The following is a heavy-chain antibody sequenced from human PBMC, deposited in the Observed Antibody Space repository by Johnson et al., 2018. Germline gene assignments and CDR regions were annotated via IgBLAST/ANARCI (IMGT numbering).Heavy chain of an antibody. D-gene: IGHD3-22*01. CDR3: ARDGHTIYDSSGYVPSEYFQH. CDR2: ISYDGSNK. V-gene: IGHV3-30*03. J-gene: IGHJ1*01. CDR1: GFTFSSYG. Sequence: QLVESGGGVVQPGRSLRLSCAASGFTFSSYGMHWVRQAPGKGLEWVAVISYDGSNKYYADSVKGRFTISRDNSKNTLYLQMNSLRAEDTAVYYCARDGHTIYDSSGYVPSEYFQHWGQGTLVTVSA.